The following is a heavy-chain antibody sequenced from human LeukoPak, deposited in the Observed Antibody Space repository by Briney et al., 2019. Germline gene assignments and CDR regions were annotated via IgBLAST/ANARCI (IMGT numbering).Heavy chain of an antibody. V-gene: IGHV3-30*02. CDR3: AKEELRRITMWGYMDV. J-gene: IGHJ6*03. CDR2: IRYDGSKK. Sequence: GGSLRLSCAASGFTFSSYSMNWVRQAPGKGLEWVTFIRYDGSKKYYTDSVKGRFTISRDNSKNTLYLQMNSLSAEDTAFYYCAKEELRRITMWGYMDVWGKGTTVTISS. CDR1: GFTFSSYS. D-gene: IGHD3-10*02.